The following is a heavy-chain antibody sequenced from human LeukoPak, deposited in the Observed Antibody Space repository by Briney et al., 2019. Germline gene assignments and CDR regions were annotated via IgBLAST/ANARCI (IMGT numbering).Heavy chain of an antibody. D-gene: IGHD5-18*01. CDR3: AKDSRGYSYGYSFDY. CDR2: ISYDGSNK. CDR1: GFTFSSYG. V-gene: IGHV3-30*18. J-gene: IGHJ4*02. Sequence: GGSLRLSCAASGFTFSSYGMHWVRQAPGKGLEGVAVISYDGSNKYYADSVKGRFTISRDNSKNTLYLQMNSLRAEDTAVYYCAKDSRGYSYGYSFDYWGQGTLVTVSS.